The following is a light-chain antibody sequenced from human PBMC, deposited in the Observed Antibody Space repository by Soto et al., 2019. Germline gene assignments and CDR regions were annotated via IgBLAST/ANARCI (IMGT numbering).Light chain of an antibody. J-gene: IGKJ1*01. CDR1: QTVSRMY. CDR2: GAS. CDR3: QQYNNWPRT. V-gene: IGKV3-15*01. Sequence: EIVLTQSPVTLSLSPGERATLSCRASQTVSRMYLSWSQQKPGQAPRLLIYGASTRATGIPARFSGSGSGTEFTLTISSLQSEDFAVYYCQQYNNWPRTFGQGTKVDIK.